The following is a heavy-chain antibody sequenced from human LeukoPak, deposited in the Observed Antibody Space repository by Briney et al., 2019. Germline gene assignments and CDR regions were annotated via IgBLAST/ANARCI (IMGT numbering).Heavy chain of an antibody. Sequence: GGTLRLSCAASGFTFTSYDMSWVRQAPGKGLEWVSGISGSGATTYYADSVKGRFTISRDNSKNTLYLQMNSLRAEDTAVYYCAKEGDFDWLLGNSYYFDYWGQGTLVTVSS. J-gene: IGHJ4*02. CDR3: AKEGDFDWLLGNSYYFDY. CDR1: GFTFTSYD. V-gene: IGHV3-23*01. CDR2: ISGSGATT. D-gene: IGHD3-9*01.